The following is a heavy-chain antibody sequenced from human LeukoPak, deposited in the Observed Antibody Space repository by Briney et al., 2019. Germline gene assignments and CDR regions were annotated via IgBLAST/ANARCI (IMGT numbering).Heavy chain of an antibody. J-gene: IGHJ4*02. Sequence: ASVKVSCKASGYTFTGYYMHWVRQAPGQGLEWMGWINPNSGGTNYAQKFQGRVTMTRDTSISTAYMELSRLRSDDMAVYYCARDAGDSSGYYYPTALDYWGQGTLVTVSS. D-gene: IGHD3-22*01. CDR1: GYTFTGYY. CDR2: INPNSGGT. V-gene: IGHV1-2*02. CDR3: ARDAGDSSGYYYPTALDY.